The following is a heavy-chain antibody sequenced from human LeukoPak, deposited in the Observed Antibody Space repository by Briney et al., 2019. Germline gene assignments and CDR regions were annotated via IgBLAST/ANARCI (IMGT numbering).Heavy chain of an antibody. Sequence: SLRLSCTATGFTFASYGMHWVRQAPAKGLRLVAVIQYDGDNKYYVDSVKGRFSISRDNSKNTLYLQMNSLRAEDTAVYYCARTAGDYYYMDVWGKGTTVSVSS. V-gene: IGHV3-33*01. CDR2: IQYDGDNK. CDR3: ARTAGDYYYMDV. CDR1: GFTFASYG. J-gene: IGHJ6*03.